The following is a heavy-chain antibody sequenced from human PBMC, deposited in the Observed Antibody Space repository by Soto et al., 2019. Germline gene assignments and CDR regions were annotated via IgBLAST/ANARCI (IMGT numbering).Heavy chain of an antibody. CDR3: ARRGYSYGYRY. D-gene: IGHD5-18*01. V-gene: IGHV4-34*01. CDR1: GGSFSGYY. Sequence: SETLSLTCAVYGGSFSGYYWTWIRQPPGKGLEWIGEINHSGSTNYNPSLKSRVTISVDTSKNQSSLKLSSVTAADTAVYYCARRGYSYGYRYWGQGTLVTVSS. J-gene: IGHJ4*02. CDR2: INHSGST.